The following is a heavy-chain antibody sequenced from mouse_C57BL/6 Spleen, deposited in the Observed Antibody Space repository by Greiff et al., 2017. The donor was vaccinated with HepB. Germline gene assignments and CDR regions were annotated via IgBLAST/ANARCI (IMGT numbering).Heavy chain of an antibody. D-gene: IGHD1-1*02. CDR2: ISSGGSYT. Sequence: EVMLVESGGDLVKPGGSLKLSCAASGFTFSSYGMSWVRQTPDKRLEWVATISSGGSYTYYPDSVKGRFTISRDNAKNTLYLQMSSLKSEDTAMYYCARHLDGAFAYWGQGTLVTVSA. CDR1: GFTFSSYG. CDR3: ARHLDGAFAY. V-gene: IGHV5-6*01. J-gene: IGHJ3*01.